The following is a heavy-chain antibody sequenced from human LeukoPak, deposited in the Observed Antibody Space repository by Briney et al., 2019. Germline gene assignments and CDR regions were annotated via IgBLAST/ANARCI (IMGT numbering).Heavy chain of an antibody. D-gene: IGHD6-13*01. CDR2: IIPIFGTA. J-gene: IGHJ4*02. V-gene: IGHV1-69*05. CDR3: ARVKGRQLVRGFDY. CDR1: GGTFSSYA. Sequence: ASVKVSCKASGGTFSSYAISWVRQAPGQGLEWMGGIIPIFGTANYAQKFQGRVTMTRDMSTSTVYMELSSLRSEDTAVYYCARVKGRQLVRGFDYWGQGTLVTVSS.